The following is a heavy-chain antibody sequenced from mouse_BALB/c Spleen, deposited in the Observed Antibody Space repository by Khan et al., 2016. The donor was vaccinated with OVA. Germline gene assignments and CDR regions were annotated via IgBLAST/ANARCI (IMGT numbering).Heavy chain of an antibody. CDR2: ISSGGTYT. Sequence: EVELVESGGTLVKPGGSLKLSCAASGFTFSSYAMSWVRQTPEKRLEWVATISSGGTYTYYPDSVKGRFTISRDNAKNTLYLQMSSLRSEDTAMYYCVRDYDGSSYEDYWGQGTTLTVSS. D-gene: IGHD1-1*01. CDR1: GFTFSSYA. V-gene: IGHV5-9-3*01. J-gene: IGHJ2*01. CDR3: VRDYDGSSYEDY.